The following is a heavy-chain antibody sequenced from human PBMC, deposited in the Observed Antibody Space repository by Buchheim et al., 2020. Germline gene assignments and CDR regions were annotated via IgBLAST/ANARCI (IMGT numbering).Heavy chain of an antibody. J-gene: IGHJ5*01. CDR2: ISSAGRKK. V-gene: IGHV3-48*03. CDR3: AKSSGWFDS. CDR1: MSTFSNSE. Sequence: QLVESGGALVQPGGSLRLSCVASMSTFSNSEMNWVRQTPGKGLEWIAYISSAGRKKDYADSVKGRFTISRDNAKSSLFLEMKSLGAEDTAIYYCAKSSGWFDSWGQGTL. D-gene: IGHD3-22*01.